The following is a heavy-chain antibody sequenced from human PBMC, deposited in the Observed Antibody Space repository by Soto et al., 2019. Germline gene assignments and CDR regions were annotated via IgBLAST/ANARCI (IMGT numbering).Heavy chain of an antibody. D-gene: IGHD2-2*01. J-gene: IGHJ4*02. V-gene: IGHV1-2*02. CDR2: IFPQSGAT. Sequence: QVQLVQSGAEVKKPGASERVSCKSSGYTFSDYNVHWVRQAPGQGLEWLGWIFPQSGATKYTQRLQGRVTMTRDTSISAVYMELSGLRSDDTAAYYCARESSTWNQSCSRTTCALDQWGQGTLVIVSS. CDR3: ARESSTWNQSCSRTTCALDQ. CDR1: GYTFSDYN.